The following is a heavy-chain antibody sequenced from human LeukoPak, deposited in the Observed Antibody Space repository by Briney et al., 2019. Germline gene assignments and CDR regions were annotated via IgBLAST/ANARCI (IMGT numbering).Heavy chain of an antibody. D-gene: IGHD2-21*02. V-gene: IGHV3-23*01. Sequence: GGSLRLSCAAPGFTFSSYAMSWVRQAPGKGLEWVSAISGSGGSTYYADSVKGRFTISRDNSKNTLYLQMNSLRAEDTAVYYCAKAIVVVTAPGYWGQGTLVTVSS. CDR2: ISGSGGST. CDR1: GFTFSSYA. CDR3: AKAIVVVTAPGY. J-gene: IGHJ4*02.